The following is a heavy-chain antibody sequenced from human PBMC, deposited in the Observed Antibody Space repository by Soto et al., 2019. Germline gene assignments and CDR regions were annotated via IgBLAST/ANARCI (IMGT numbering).Heavy chain of an antibody. CDR1: GGTFSSYA. CDR2: IIPIFGTA. CDR3: ARDHPGVSGYEKRPFDY. J-gene: IGHJ4*02. Sequence: QVQLVQSGAEVKKPGSSVKVSCKASGGTFSSYAISWVRQAPGQGLEWMGGIIPIFGTANYAQKFQGRVTITADESTSTAYMERSSLRSEDTAVYYCARDHPGVSGYEKRPFDYWGQGTLVTVSS. D-gene: IGHD5-12*01. V-gene: IGHV1-69*01.